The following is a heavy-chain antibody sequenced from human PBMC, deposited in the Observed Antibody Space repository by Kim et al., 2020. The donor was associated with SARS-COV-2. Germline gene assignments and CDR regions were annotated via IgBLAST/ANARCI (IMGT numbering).Heavy chain of an antibody. CDR2: VNAANDET. CDR1: GYTFKSYP. D-gene: IGHD4-4*01. J-gene: IGHJ4*02. Sequence: ASVKVSCKAYGYTFKSYPIHWLRQAPGQRPEWMGWVNAANDETQYSQKFQGRVTITRDTSANTAYMELRRLTTKDTAIYYCARDMHPTDDDYWGQGTLVT. CDR3: ARDMHPTDDDY. V-gene: IGHV1-3*01.